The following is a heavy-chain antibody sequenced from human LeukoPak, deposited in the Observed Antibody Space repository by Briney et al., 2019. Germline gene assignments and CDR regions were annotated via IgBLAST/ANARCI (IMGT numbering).Heavy chain of an antibody. D-gene: IGHD6-19*01. CDR3: ARDLSSGWYDY. CDR2: NYSGGST. CDR1: GFTVSSNY. J-gene: IGHJ4*02. Sequence: GGSLRLSCAASGFTVSSNYMSSVRQAPGKGLEWVSVNYSGGSTYYADSVKGRFTISRDNSKNTLYLQMNSLRAEDTAVYYWARDLSSGWYDYWGQGTLVTVSS. V-gene: IGHV3-66*02.